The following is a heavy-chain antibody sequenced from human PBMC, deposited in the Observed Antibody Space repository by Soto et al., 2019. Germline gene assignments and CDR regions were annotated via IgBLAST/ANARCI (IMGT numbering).Heavy chain of an antibody. Sequence: VQLVASGGGLVQPGGSLRLSCAASGLTFSSYEMNWVRQAPGKGLEWVSYISSGGGTTYYADSVKGRFTISRDNAKNSLYLQMNSLRGEDTALYYCAREYGSGSPVYWGQGTLVTVSS. CDR2: ISSGGGTT. CDR3: AREYGSGSPVY. V-gene: IGHV3-48*03. J-gene: IGHJ4*02. D-gene: IGHD3-10*01. CDR1: GLTFSSYE.